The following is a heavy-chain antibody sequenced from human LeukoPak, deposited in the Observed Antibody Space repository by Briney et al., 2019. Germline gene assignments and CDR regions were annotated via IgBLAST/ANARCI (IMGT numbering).Heavy chain of an antibody. J-gene: IGHJ4*01. CDR1: GGSISSGGYY. CDR2: IYTSGST. CDR3: ARHAMYSSSWYQFDY. D-gene: IGHD6-13*01. V-gene: IGHV4-61*09. Sequence: SQTLSLTCTVSGGSISSGGYYWNWIRQPPGKGLEWIGYIYTSGSTNYNPSLKSRVTISVDTSKNQFSLKLSSVTAADTAVYYCARHAMYSSSWYQFDYWGHGTLVTVSS.